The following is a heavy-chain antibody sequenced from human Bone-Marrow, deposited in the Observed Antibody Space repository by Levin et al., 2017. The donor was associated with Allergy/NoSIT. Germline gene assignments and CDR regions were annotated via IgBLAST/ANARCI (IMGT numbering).Heavy chain of an antibody. CDR3: ARALGYCSSTSCYTYYFDY. J-gene: IGHJ4*02. V-gene: IGHV1-69*01. CDR1: GGTFSSYA. D-gene: IGHD2-2*02. Sequence: KISCKASGGTFSSYAISWVRQAPGQGLEWMGGIIPIFGTANYAQKFQGRVTITADESTSTAYMELSSLRSEDTAVYYCARALGYCSSTSCYTYYFDYWGQGTLVTVSS. CDR2: IIPIFGTA.